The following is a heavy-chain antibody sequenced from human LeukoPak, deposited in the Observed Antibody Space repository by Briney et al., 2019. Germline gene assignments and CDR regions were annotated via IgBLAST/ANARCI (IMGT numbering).Heavy chain of an antibody. Sequence: ASVKVSCKGSGYTFTSYGISWGRQAPGQGREWMGWISAYNGKTNYAQKLQGRVTMTTDTSTSTAYIELRSLGSDDTAVYYCARDTYYYDSSGYFPHDYWGQGTLVTVSS. CDR1: GYTFTSYG. CDR3: ARDTYYYDSSGYFPHDY. D-gene: IGHD3-22*01. CDR2: ISAYNGKT. J-gene: IGHJ4*02. V-gene: IGHV1-18*01.